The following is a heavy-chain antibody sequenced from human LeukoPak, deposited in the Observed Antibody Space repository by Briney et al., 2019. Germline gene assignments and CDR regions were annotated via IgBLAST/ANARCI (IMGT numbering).Heavy chain of an antibody. CDR1: GYTFTSYG. CDR2: ISAYNGNT. J-gene: IGHJ6*02. V-gene: IGHV1-18*01. Sequence: ASVKVSCKASGYTFTSYGISWVRQAPGQGLKWMGWISAYNGNTNYAQKLQGRVTMTTDTSTSTAYMELRSLRSDDAAVYYCAREAPYYYGMDVWGQGTTVTVSS. CDR3: AREAPYYYGMDV.